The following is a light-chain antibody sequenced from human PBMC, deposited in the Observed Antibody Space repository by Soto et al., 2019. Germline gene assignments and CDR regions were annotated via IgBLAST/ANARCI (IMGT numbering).Light chain of an antibody. V-gene: IGLV2-14*01. J-gene: IGLJ1*01. CDR3: AAFRSGTILV. CDR2: EVN. CDR1: RSDIGDSNF. Sequence: QSSLTHHASLSGSPGQSGTISCTGPRSDIGDSNFISWYQHSPGKAPRLLIYEVNNRPSGVSRRFSGSKAGNTASLTISGLLDDDEADYFCAAFRSGTILVFGSGTKVTVL.